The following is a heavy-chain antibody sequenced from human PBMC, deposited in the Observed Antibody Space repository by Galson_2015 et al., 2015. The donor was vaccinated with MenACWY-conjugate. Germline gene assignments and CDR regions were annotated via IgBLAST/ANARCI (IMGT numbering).Heavy chain of an antibody. CDR2: INAGNGNT. V-gene: IGHV1-3*01. D-gene: IGHD3-16*02. CDR1: GYTFTSYA. Sequence: SVKVSCKASGYTFTSYAMHWVRQAPGQRLEWMGWINAGNGNTKYSQKFQGRVTITRDTSASTAYMELSSLRSEDTAVYYCARVGLQTVVSTKSTKSTGGRYHYMDVWGKGTTVTVSS. CDR3: ARVGLQTVVSTKSTKSTGGRYHYMDV. J-gene: IGHJ6*03.